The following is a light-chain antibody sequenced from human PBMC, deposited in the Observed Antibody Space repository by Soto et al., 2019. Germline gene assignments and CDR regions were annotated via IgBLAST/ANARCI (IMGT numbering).Light chain of an antibody. Sequence: QSALTQPASVSGSPGQSITISCTGTSSDVGNHNYVSWYQQYPGKAPKLIIYEVNNRPSGVSSRFSGSKSGNTASLTIPGLQTEDEGDYYCNSYTTSSPVFGGGTKVTVL. J-gene: IGLJ2*01. V-gene: IGLV2-14*01. CDR3: NSYTTSSPV. CDR1: SSDVGNHNY. CDR2: EVN.